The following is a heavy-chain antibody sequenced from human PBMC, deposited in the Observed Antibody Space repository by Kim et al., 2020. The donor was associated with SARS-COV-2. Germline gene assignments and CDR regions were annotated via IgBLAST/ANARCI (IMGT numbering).Heavy chain of an antibody. V-gene: IGHV5-51*01. J-gene: IGHJ6*03. CDR2: IYPGDSDT. Sequence: GESLKISCKGSGYSFTSYWIGWVRQMPGKGLEWMGIIYPGDSDTRYSPSFQGQVTISADKSISTAYLQWSSLKASDTAMYYCARHRGQHQNYYYMDVWGKGTTVTVSS. CDR1: GYSFTSYW. CDR3: ARHRGQHQNYYYMDV. D-gene: IGHD6-13*01.